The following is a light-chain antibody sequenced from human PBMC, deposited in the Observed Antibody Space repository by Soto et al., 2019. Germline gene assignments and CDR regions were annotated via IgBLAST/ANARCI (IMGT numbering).Light chain of an antibody. CDR2: GAS. V-gene: IGKV3-20*01. Sequence: EIVLTQSPGTLSLSPGERATLSCRASQSVGSNYLAWYQQKPGQAPRLLIYGASSRATGIPDRFSGSGSGTDFTLTINRLDPEDFAVYYCQRYGSSQFTFGPGTKVDIK. J-gene: IGKJ3*01. CDR1: QSVGSNY. CDR3: QRYGSSQFT.